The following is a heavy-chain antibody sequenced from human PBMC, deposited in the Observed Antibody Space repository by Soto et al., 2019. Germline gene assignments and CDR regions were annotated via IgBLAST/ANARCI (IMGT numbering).Heavy chain of an antibody. D-gene: IGHD2-15*01. CDR1: GGTFSSYA. CDR2: IIPIFGTA. V-gene: IGHV1-69*01. Sequence: QVQLVQSGAEVKKPGSSVKVSCKASGGTFSSYAISWVRQAPGQGLEWMGGIIPIFGTANYAQKFQDRVTFTADESTRTAYMELSSLRSEDTAVYYCARAVRLGYCSGGSCYPWFAPWGQGTLVTVSS. J-gene: IGHJ5*02. CDR3: ARAVRLGYCSGGSCYPWFAP.